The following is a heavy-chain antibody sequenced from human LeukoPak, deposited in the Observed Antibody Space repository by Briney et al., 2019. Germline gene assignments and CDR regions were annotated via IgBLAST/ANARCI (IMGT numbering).Heavy chain of an antibody. V-gene: IGHV4-38-2*02. Sequence: SETLSLTCTVSGYSISSGYYWGWIRQPPGKGLEWIGSIYHSGSTYYNPSLKSRVTISVDTSKNQFSLKLSSVTAADTAVYYCARGPIYSLWFGELPKSYYFDYWGQGTLVTVSS. D-gene: IGHD3-10*01. CDR3: ARGPIYSLWFGELPKSYYFDY. CDR1: GYSISSGYY. CDR2: IYHSGST. J-gene: IGHJ4*02.